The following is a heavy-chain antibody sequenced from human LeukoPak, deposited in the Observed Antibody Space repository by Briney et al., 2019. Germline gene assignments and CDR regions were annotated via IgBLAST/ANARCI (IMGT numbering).Heavy chain of an antibody. J-gene: IGHJ3*02. V-gene: IGHV5-51*01. CDR3: ATNGNYLDAFNI. Sequence: GDSLKISCKASGYTSSIYYIGWVRQMPGRGLEWMGIMYRGDSDTRYSPSFQGQVTISVDKSISTAYLQWSSLKASDTAIYFCATNGNYLDAFNIWGQGTMVTASS. D-gene: IGHD1-1*01. CDR2: MYRGDSDT. CDR1: GYTSSIYY.